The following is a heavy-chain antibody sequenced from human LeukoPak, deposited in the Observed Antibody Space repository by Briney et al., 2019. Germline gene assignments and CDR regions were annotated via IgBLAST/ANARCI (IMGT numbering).Heavy chain of an antibody. CDR2: ISYSGSP. D-gene: IGHD2-2*01. V-gene: IGHV4-31*03. Sequence: SETLSLTSTVSGASISSAGYYCSSIRQHPGKGLEWIGYISYSGSPYYNPSLKSRVTISVDTSSNQFSLKLSSVTAADTAVYYCARGPNCSSTSCYSEYFHHWGQGTLVTVSS. CDR1: GASISSAGYY. CDR3: ARGPNCSSTSCYSEYFHH. J-gene: IGHJ1*01.